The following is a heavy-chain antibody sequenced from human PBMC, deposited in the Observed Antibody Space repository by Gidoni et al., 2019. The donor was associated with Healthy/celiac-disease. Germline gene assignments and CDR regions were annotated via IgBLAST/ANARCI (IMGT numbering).Heavy chain of an antibody. CDR2: TYYRSKWYN. D-gene: IGHD5-12*01. CDR3: ASGYSGYDTLPYYFDY. J-gene: IGHJ4*02. Sequence: QVQLQQSGPGLVKPSQTLPLTCAISGDSVSSNSAAWNWIRQSPSRGLEWLGRTYYRSKWYNDYAVSVKSRITIHPDPSKNQFSLQLNSVTPEDTAVYYCASGYSGYDTLPYYFDYWGQGTLVTVSS. CDR1: GDSVSSNSAA. V-gene: IGHV6-1*01.